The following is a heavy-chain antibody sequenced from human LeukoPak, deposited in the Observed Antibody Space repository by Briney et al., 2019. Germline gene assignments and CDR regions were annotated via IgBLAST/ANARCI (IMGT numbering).Heavy chain of an antibody. J-gene: IGHJ4*02. CDR2: IKQDGSEK. Sequence: GGSLRLSCAASGFTFSSYWMSWVRQAPGKGLEWVANIKQDGSEKCYVDSVKGRFTIPRDNAKNSLYLQMNSLRAEDTAVYYCARAFLERDFDYWGQGTLVTVSS. D-gene: IGHD2/OR15-2a*01. CDR1: GFTFSSYW. CDR3: ARAFLERDFDY. V-gene: IGHV3-7*01.